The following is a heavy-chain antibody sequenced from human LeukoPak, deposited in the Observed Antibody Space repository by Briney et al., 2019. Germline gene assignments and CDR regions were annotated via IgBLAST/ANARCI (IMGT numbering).Heavy chain of an antibody. V-gene: IGHV4-34*01. D-gene: IGHD1-26*01. CDR2: INHSGST. J-gene: IGHJ4*02. Sequence: SETLSLTCTVYGGSFSGYYWGWIRQPPGKGLEWIGEINHSGSTNYNPSVKSRVTISVDTSKNQFSLKLSSVTAADTAVYYCARGRGRSYPFDYWGQGTLVTVSS. CDR1: GGSFSGYY. CDR3: ARGRGRSYPFDY.